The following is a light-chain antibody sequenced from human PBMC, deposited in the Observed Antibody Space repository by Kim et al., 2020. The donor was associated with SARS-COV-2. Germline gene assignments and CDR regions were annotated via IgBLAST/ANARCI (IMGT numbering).Light chain of an antibody. CDR3: AAWDDSLNGPV. Sequence: ELTQPPSASATPGQRVTISCSGSSSNFGSNAVNWYQQLPGTAPKLLIYSNNQRPSRVPDRFSGSKSGSSASLAISGLQSEDEADYYCAAWDDSLNGPVFGGGTQLTVL. CDR2: SNN. J-gene: IGLJ3*02. CDR1: SSNFGSNA. V-gene: IGLV1-44*01.